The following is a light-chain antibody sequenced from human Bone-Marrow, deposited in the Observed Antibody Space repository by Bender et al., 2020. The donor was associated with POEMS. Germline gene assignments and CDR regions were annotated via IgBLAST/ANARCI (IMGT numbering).Light chain of an antibody. CDR1: TSDVGDYDH. CDR2: DVT. CDR3: CSFSTTSTLV. Sequence: QSVLTQPASVSGSPGQSISISCTGTTSDVGDYDHVSWYQHHPGKAPKLIIYDVTQRPSGVPDRFSGSKSGNTASLTISGLQAEDEADYYCCSFSTTSTLVFGGGTKLTVL. V-gene: IGLV2-23*02. J-gene: IGLJ3*02.